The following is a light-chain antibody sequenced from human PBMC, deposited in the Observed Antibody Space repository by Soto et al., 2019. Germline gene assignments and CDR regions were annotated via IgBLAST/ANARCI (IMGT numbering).Light chain of an antibody. J-gene: IGKJ1*01. Sequence: QSPPCKYGSVGDSLTFTCRASQGIRNYLAWYQLKPGKAAKLLIYKASTLKSGVPSCIFGGGAGTQDTSTIISLLPNDFTAYYCHQQNDYLPSFGQGTKVDIK. V-gene: IGKV1-5*03. CDR1: QGIRNY. CDR2: KAS. CDR3: HQQNDYLPS.